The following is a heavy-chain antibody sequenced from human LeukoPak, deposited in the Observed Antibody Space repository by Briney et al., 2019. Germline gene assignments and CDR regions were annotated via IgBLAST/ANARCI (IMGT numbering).Heavy chain of an antibody. CDR2: IIPIFGTA. V-gene: IGHV1-69*05. Sequence: ASVKVSCKASGGTFSSYAISWVRQAPGQGLEWMGGIIPIFGTANYAQKFQGRVTITTDESTSTAYMELSSLRSEDTAVYYCAKPAGDGYNSRFDAFDIWGQGTMVTVSS. D-gene: IGHD5-24*01. CDR1: GGTFSSYA. CDR3: AKPAGDGYNSRFDAFDI. J-gene: IGHJ3*02.